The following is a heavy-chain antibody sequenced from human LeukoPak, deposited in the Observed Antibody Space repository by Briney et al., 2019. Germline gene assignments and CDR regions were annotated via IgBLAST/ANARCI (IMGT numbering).Heavy chain of an antibody. D-gene: IGHD3-16*01. Sequence: GSSLRLSCAASGFDFSGFGMHWVRQAPGKGREWVAVISYDGSNKYYADSVKGRFTISRDNSKNTLYLQMNSLRAEDTAVYYCAKDRGGLDYWGQGTLVTVSS. CDR1: GFDFSGFG. V-gene: IGHV3-30*18. J-gene: IGHJ4*02. CDR3: AKDRGGLDY. CDR2: ISYDGSNK.